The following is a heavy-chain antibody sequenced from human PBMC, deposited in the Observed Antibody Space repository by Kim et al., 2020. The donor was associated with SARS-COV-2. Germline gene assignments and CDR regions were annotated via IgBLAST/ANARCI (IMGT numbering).Heavy chain of an antibody. J-gene: IGHJ3*02. CDR2: K. Sequence: KYYADSVKGRFTISRDNSKNTLYLQMNSLRAEDTAVYYCAKVGATYAFDIWGQGTMVTVSS. V-gene: IGHV3-30*02. D-gene: IGHD1-26*01. CDR3: AKVGATYAFDI.